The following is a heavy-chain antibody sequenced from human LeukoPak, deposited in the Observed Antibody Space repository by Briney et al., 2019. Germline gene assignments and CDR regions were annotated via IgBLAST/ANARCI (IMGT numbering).Heavy chain of an antibody. Sequence: SETLSLTCTVSGGSFSSYYWSWIRQPPGKGLEWIWCIYYSGSTNYNPSLKSRVTISVDTSKNQFSLKLSSVTAADTAVYYCARRIVLMVYARASWFDPWGQGTLVTVSS. D-gene: IGHD2-8*01. J-gene: IGHJ5*02. CDR1: GGSFSSYY. CDR3: ARRIVLMVYARASWFDP. CDR2: IYYSGST. V-gene: IGHV4-59*12.